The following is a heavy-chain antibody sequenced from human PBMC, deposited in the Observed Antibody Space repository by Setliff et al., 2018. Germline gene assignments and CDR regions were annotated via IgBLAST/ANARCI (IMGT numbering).Heavy chain of an antibody. D-gene: IGHD2-8*01. CDR3: ARGHCTTISCFLDH. Sequence: GGSLRLSCEASGFTFSSYSVNWVRQAPGKGLEWVAHISYSSGSISYADSVKGRFTISRDNAKNSLYLQLDSLRPDDTAFYYCARGHCTTISCFLDHWGQGIMVTVSS. CDR1: GFTFSSYS. J-gene: IGHJ4*02. CDR2: ISYSSGSI. V-gene: IGHV3-48*04.